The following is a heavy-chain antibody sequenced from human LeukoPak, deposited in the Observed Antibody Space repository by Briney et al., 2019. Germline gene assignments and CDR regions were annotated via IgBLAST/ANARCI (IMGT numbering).Heavy chain of an antibody. CDR1: GGSFSGCY. J-gene: IGHJ4*02. Sequence: SETLSLTCAVYGGSFSGCYWSWIRQPPGKGLEWIGEINHSGSTNYNPSLKSRVTISVDTSKNQFSLKLSSVTAADTAVYYCARAGQWLRFYQFDYWGQGTLVTVSS. V-gene: IGHV4-34*01. D-gene: IGHD5-12*01. CDR3: ARAGQWLRFYQFDY. CDR2: INHSGST.